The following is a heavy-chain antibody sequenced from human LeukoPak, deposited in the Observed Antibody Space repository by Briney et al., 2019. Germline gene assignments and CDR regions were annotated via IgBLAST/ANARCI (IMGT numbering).Heavy chain of an antibody. CDR2: ISHSGST. CDR3: ARQVPDYNDGSGSPIWFDP. D-gene: IGHD3-22*01. V-gene: IGHV4-59*08. Sequence: PSETLSLTCTVSGDSISSYDWSWIRQPPGKGLEWIGYISHSGSTIYYPSLKSRVTISLDTSKNQFSLKLTSVTAADTAVYYCARQVPDYNDGSGSPIWFDPWGQGSMVTVSS. J-gene: IGHJ5*02. CDR1: GDSISSYD.